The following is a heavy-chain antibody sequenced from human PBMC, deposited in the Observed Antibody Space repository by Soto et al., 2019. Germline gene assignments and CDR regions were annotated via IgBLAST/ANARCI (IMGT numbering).Heavy chain of an antibody. CDR3: AKDLLRPGRAYGMDV. D-gene: IGHD6-25*01. J-gene: IGHJ6*02. CDR1: GFTFSTYG. Sequence: QVQLVESGGGVVQPGRSLRLSCAASGFTFSTYGMHWVRQAPGKGLEWVAVISYDGSNKCYADSVKGRFTISRDNSKNTLYLQMNSLRPEDTAVYYCAKDLLRPGRAYGMDVWGQGTTVTVSS. V-gene: IGHV3-30*18. CDR2: ISYDGSNK.